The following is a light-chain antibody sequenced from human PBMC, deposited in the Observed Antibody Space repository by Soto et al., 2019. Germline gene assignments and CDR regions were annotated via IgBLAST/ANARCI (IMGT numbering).Light chain of an antibody. CDR2: DAS. CDR3: QQRSNWPLQYT. Sequence: EIVLTQSPATLSLSPGERATLSCRASQSVSSYLAWYQQKPGQAPRLLIYDASNRATGIPARFSGSGSGTDFTLTISSLEPEAFAVYYCQQRSNWPLQYTFGQGTKLEIK. CDR1: QSVSSY. J-gene: IGKJ2*01. V-gene: IGKV3-11*01.